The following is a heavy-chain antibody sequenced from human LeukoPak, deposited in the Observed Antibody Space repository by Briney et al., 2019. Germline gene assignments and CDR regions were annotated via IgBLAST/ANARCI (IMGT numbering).Heavy chain of an antibody. Sequence: ASVKVSCKASGGTFSSYAISWVRQAPGQGLEWMGGIIPIFGTANYAQKFQGRVTITADKSTSTAYMELSSLRSEDTAVYYCATSGDIVVVPAAIDYYYGMDVWGQGTTVTVSS. V-gene: IGHV1-69*06. J-gene: IGHJ6*02. D-gene: IGHD2-2*02. CDR1: GGTFSSYA. CDR3: ATSGDIVVVPAAIDYYYGMDV. CDR2: IIPIFGTA.